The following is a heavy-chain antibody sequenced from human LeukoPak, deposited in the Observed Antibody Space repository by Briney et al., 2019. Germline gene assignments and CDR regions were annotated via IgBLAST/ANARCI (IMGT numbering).Heavy chain of an antibody. CDR2: ISRNSYT. CDR3: ARMGIAAVGAYYFDY. CDR1: GFTFSDYY. V-gene: IGHV3-11*06. D-gene: IGHD6-13*01. J-gene: IGHJ4*02. Sequence: GGSLRLSCAASGFTFSDYYMSWIRQAPGKGLEWVSYISRNSYTNYANSVKGRFTISRDNAKNSLYLQMASLRAEDTAVYYCARMGIAAVGAYYFDYWGQGTLVAVSS.